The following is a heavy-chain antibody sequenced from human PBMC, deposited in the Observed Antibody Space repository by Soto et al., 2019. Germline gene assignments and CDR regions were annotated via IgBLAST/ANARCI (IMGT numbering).Heavy chain of an antibody. J-gene: IGHJ6*02. V-gene: IGHV1-18*01. CDR2: ISAYNGNT. Sequence: AASVKVSCKASGYTFTSSGISWVRQAPGQALEWMGWISAYNGNTNYTQKLQGRVTMTTDTSASTAYMELRRLRSGDTAVYYCAREGLYDFWSGYYGMDVWGQGTTVTVSS. D-gene: IGHD3-3*01. CDR1: GYTFTSSG. CDR3: AREGLYDFWSGYYGMDV.